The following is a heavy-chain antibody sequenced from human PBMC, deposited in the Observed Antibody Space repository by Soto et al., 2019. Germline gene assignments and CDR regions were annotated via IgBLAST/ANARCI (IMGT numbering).Heavy chain of an antibody. CDR3: ARERRGYDSLGDYYYYMDV. J-gene: IGHJ6*03. V-gene: IGHV3-33*01. CDR2: IWYDGSNK. D-gene: IGHD5-12*01. CDR1: GFTFSSYG. Sequence: GGSLRLSCAASGFTFSSYGMHWVRQAPGKGLEWVAVIWYDGSNKYYADSVKGRFTISRDNSKNTLYLQMNSLRAEDTSVYYCARERRGYDSLGDYYYYMDVWGKGTTGTVSS.